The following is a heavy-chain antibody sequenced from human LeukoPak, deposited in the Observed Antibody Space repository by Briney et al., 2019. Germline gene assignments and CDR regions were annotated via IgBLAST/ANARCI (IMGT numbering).Heavy chain of an antibody. CDR1: GGSISSSSYY. D-gene: IGHD3-16*01. J-gene: IGHJ4*02. V-gene: IGHV4-39*07. CDR2: IYYSGST. CDR3: ASSQPLGSNNDYFTPFDY. Sequence: SETLSLTCTVSGGSISSSSYYWGWIRQPPGKGLEWIGSIYYSGSTYYNPSLKSRVTISVDTSKNQFSLKLSSVTPAHTAVYYCASSQPLGSNNDYFTPFDYWGQGTLVTVSS.